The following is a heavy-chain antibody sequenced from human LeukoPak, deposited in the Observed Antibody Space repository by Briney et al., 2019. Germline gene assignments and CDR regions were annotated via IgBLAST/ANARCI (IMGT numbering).Heavy chain of an antibody. D-gene: IGHD3-10*01. Sequence: SVKVSCKASGGTFSSYAISWVRQAPGQGLEWMGGIIPIFGTANYAQKFQGGVTITADESTSTAYMELSSLRSEDTAVYYCAAMVRGHSDAFDIWGQGTMVTVSS. CDR1: GGTFSSYA. CDR2: IIPIFGTA. CDR3: AAMVRGHSDAFDI. J-gene: IGHJ3*02. V-gene: IGHV1-69*13.